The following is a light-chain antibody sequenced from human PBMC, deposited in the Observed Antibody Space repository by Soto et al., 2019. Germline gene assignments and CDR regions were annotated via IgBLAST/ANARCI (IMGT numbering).Light chain of an antibody. CDR1: QGISSY. CDR2: AAS. J-gene: IGKJ2*01. Sequence: AIRMTQSPSSFSASTGDRVTITCRASQGISSYLAWYQQKPGKAPKLLIYAASTLQSGVPSRFSGSGSGTDFTLTISCLQSEDFATYGCQQYYGYPPTVGQGTKLEIK. CDR3: QQYYGYPPT. V-gene: IGKV1-8*01.